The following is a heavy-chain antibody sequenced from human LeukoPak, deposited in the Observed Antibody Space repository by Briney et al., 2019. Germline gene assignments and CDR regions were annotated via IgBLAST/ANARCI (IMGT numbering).Heavy chain of an antibody. CDR3: ARMTYDSSGYPDAFDI. V-gene: IGHV3-66*01. CDR1: GFDIIPYG. CDR2: IYSGGST. D-gene: IGHD3-22*01. Sequence: GGSLRLSCAASGFDIIPYGMNWVRQAPGKGLEWVSVIYSGGSTYYADSVKGRFTISRDNSKNTLYLQMNSLRAEDTAVYYCARMTYDSSGYPDAFDIWGQGTMVTVSS. J-gene: IGHJ3*02.